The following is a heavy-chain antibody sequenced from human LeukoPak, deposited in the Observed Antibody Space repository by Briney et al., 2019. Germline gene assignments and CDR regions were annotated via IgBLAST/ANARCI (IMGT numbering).Heavy chain of an antibody. J-gene: IGHJ4*02. Sequence: GESLKISCKTSGYSFTNYWIAWVRQMPGKGLEWMGIIYPGDSDTRYSPSFQGQVTISADKSISTAYLQWSSLKASDTAMYYCARLQLAMGHFDYWGQGTLVTVSS. CDR1: GYSFTNYW. D-gene: IGHD5-18*01. V-gene: IGHV5-51*01. CDR3: ARLQLAMGHFDY. CDR2: IYPGDSDT.